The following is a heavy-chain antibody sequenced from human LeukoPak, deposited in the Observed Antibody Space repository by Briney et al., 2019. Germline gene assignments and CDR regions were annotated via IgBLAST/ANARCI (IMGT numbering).Heavy chain of an antibody. J-gene: IGHJ6*03. D-gene: IGHD5-24*01. CDR3: ASGSLGDGYGVGDYYQYMDV. Sequence: GSSVKVSCKASGGTFNSYAICWVRQAPGQGLEWGGGIMPLFGTAKYAQEFQGRVTFTTDEYASTAYMEVSSLRSEDTAVYYCASGSLGDGYGVGDYYQYMDVWGKGTTVTVSS. CDR2: IMPLFGTA. V-gene: IGHV1-69*05. CDR1: GGTFNSYA.